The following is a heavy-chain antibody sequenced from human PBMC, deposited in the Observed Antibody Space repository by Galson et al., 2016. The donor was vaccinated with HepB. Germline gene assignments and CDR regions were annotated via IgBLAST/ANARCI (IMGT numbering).Heavy chain of an antibody. D-gene: IGHD3-3*01. CDR2: ITGSGGST. CDR3: AKLRVPITIFGVVIIGGWFDP. J-gene: IGHJ5*02. Sequence: SLRLSCAASGFIFSTHDMHWVRQVTGKGLERVSGITGSGGSTYYADSVKGRFTTSRDNSKNTLFLQMNSLRAEDTAVYYCAKLRVPITIFGVVIIGGWFDPWGQGTLVTVSP. CDR1: GFIFSTHD. V-gene: IGHV3-23*01.